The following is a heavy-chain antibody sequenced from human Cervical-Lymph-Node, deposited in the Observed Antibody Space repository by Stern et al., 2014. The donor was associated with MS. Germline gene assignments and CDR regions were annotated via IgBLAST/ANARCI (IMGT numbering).Heavy chain of an antibody. Sequence: VQLVESGGGVVQPGRSLRLSCAASGFTFSSYGMHWVRQAPGQGLEWVALISYDGSNKYYADSVKGRFTISRDNSKNTLYLQMNSLRAEDTAVYYCANGRGCSSTSCSLDYWGQGTLVTVSS. CDR2: ISYDGSNK. D-gene: IGHD2-2*01. CDR1: GFTFSSYG. V-gene: IGHV3-30*18. CDR3: ANGRGCSSTSCSLDY. J-gene: IGHJ4*02.